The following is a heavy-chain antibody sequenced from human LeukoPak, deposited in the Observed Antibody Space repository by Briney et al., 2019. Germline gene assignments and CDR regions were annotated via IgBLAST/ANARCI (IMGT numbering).Heavy chain of an antibody. J-gene: IGHJ4*02. CDR3: ARLGDGPHDDY. D-gene: IGHD1-14*01. V-gene: IGHV4-59*08. Sequence: SETLSLTCTVSGGSINGLYWSWIRQPPGKGLEWIGYIYSGGTTNYYPSLKSRVTISVGTSNNQFSLKLTSVTAADTAVYYCARLGDGPHDDYWGQGTLVTVSS. CDR1: GGSINGLY. CDR2: IYSGGTT.